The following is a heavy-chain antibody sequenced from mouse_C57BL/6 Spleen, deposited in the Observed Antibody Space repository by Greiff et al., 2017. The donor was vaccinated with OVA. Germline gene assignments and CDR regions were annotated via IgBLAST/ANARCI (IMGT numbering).Heavy chain of an antibody. D-gene: IGHD1-1*01. Sequence: EVMLVESGGDLVKPGGSLKLSCAASGFTFSSYGMSWVRQPPDKRLEWVATISSGGSYSYYPDSVKGRFTFTRYNAKTTMYLQMSSLKSEDTAMYYCARLNYYGSSYGYFDVWGTGTTVTVSS. V-gene: IGHV5-6*01. J-gene: IGHJ1*03. CDR2: ISSGGSYS. CDR3: ARLNYYGSSYGYFDV. CDR1: GFTFSSYG.